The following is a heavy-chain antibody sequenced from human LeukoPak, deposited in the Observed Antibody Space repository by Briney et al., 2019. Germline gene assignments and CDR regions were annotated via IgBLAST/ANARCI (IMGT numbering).Heavy chain of an antibody. V-gene: IGHV4-59*08. CDR2: IYYSGRT. J-gene: IGHJ4*02. Sequence: SETLSLTCSVSGGSIVSYYWNWIRQPPGKGLEWIGYIYYSGRTNYNPSLKSRVTISVDTSKKHFSLKLTSVTAADTAVYYCARSVYEHSSFLGYWGQGTLVTVSS. CDR1: GGSIVSYY. CDR3: ARSVYEHSSFLGY. D-gene: IGHD6-6*01.